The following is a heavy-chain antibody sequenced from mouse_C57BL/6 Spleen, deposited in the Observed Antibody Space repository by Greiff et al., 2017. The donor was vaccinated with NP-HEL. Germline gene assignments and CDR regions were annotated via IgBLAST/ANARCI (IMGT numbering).Heavy chain of an antibody. D-gene: IGHD1-1*01. CDR2: ISDGGSYT. Sequence: EVQLVESGGGLVKPGGSLKLSCAASGFTFSSYAMSWVRQTPEKRLEWVATISDGGSYTYYPDNVKGRFTISRDNAKNNLYLQMSHLKSEDTAMYYCARDRYYGSVDYWGQGTTLTVSS. CDR3: ARDRYYGSVDY. CDR1: GFTFSSYA. J-gene: IGHJ2*01. V-gene: IGHV5-4*01.